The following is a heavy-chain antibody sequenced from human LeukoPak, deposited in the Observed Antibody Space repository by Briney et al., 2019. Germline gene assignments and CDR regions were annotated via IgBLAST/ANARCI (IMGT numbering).Heavy chain of an antibody. V-gene: IGHV4-34*01. D-gene: IGHD4-23*01. CDR1: GESFSGYY. CDR3: ARTTVVRHFDY. Sequence: SDTLSLTSDVHGESFSGYYWSWIRQLPGKGLEWIGEINHSGSTNYNPSLKSRVTISVDTSKNQFSLKLSSVTAADTAVYYCARTTVVRHFDYWGQGTLVTVSS. J-gene: IGHJ4*02. CDR2: INHSGST.